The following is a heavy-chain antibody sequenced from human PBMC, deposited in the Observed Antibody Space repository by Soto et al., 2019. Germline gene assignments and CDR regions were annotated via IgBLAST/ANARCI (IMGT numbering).Heavy chain of an antibody. Sequence: EVQLLESGGGLVQPGGSLRLSCAASGFTFSSYAMSWVRQAPGKGLEWVSAISGSGGSTYYADSVKGRFTISRDNSKNTLYLQMNSLRAEDTAVYYCARGDCSGGSCYEINAFDIWGQGTMVTVSS. CDR1: GFTFSSYA. D-gene: IGHD2-15*01. CDR2: ISGSGGST. V-gene: IGHV3-23*01. J-gene: IGHJ3*02. CDR3: ARGDCSGGSCYEINAFDI.